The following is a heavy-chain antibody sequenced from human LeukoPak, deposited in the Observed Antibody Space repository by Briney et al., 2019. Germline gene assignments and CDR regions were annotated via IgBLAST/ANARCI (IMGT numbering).Heavy chain of an antibody. CDR1: GFTFSSYA. CDR2: ISGSGGST. CDR3: ATWVAAAGIWYYYGMDV. D-gene: IGHD6-13*01. V-gene: IGHV3-23*01. Sequence: GGSLRLSCAASGFTFSSYAMSWVRQAPGKGLEWVSAISGSGGSTYYADSVKGRFTISRDNSKNTLYLQMNSLRAEDTAVYYCATWVAAAGIWYYYGMDVWGQGTTVTVSS. J-gene: IGHJ6*02.